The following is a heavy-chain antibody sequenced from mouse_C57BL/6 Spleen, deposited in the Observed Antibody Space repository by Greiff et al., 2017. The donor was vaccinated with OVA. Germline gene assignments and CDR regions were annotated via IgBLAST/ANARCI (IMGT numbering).Heavy chain of an antibody. V-gene: IGHV5-16*01. J-gene: IGHJ1*03. CDR3: ARVDGSRYWYFDV. Sequence: EVKLMESEGGLVQPGSSMKLSCTASGFTFSDYYMAWVRQVPEKGLEWVANINYDGSSTYYLDSLKSRFIISRDNAKNILYLQMSSLKSEDTATYYCARVDGSRYWYFDVWGTGTTVTVSS. CDR2: INYDGSST. D-gene: IGHD1-1*01. CDR1: GFTFSDYY.